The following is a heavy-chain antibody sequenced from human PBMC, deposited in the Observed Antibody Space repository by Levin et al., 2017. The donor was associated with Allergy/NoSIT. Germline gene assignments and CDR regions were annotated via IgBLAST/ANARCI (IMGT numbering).Heavy chain of an antibody. CDR2: IYYSGNT. J-gene: IGHJ6*03. CDR1: GVSISRYY. V-gene: IGHV4-59*01. D-gene: IGHD5-12*01. Sequence: SETLSLTCTVSGVSISRYYWSWIRQPPGKGLEWIGYIYYSGNTNYNPSLKSRVTISVDTSKNQSSLKLSSVTAADTAVYYCARVPPFSQYGGYEIFYYYMDVWGKGTTVTVSS. CDR3: ARVPPFSQYGGYEIFYYYMDV.